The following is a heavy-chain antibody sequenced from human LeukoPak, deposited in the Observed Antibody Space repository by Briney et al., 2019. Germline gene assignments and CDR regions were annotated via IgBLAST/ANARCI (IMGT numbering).Heavy chain of an antibody. V-gene: IGHV3-21*01. J-gene: IGHJ4*02. D-gene: IGHD5-12*01. CDR1: GFTVSSNY. CDR2: ISSSSSYI. Sequence: GGSLRLSCAASGFTVSSNYMSWVRQAPGKGLEWVSSISSSSSYIYYADSVKGRFTISRDNAKNSLYLQMNSLRAEDTAVYYCARTRGYSGYVTDYWGQGTLVTVSS. CDR3: ARTRGYSGYVTDY.